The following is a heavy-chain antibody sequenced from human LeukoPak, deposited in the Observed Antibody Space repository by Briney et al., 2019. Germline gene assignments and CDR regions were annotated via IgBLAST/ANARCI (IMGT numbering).Heavy chain of an antibody. CDR1: GGTFSSYA. Sequence: SVKVSCKASGGTFSSYAISWVRQAPGQGLEWMGGIIPIFGTANYAQKFQGRVTITADESTSTSYMELSSLRSEDTAVYYCARGGVVAASPYYFDYWGQGTLVTVSS. CDR2: IIPIFGTA. V-gene: IGHV1-69*01. D-gene: IGHD2-15*01. J-gene: IGHJ4*02. CDR3: ARGGVVAASPYYFDY.